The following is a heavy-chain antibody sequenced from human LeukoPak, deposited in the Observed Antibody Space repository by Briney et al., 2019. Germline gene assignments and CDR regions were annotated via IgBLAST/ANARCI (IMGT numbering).Heavy chain of an antibody. D-gene: IGHD5-24*01. CDR2: ISGDGVTT. V-gene: IGHV3-43*02. CDR1: GFTFGDYA. Sequence: GGSLRLSCAASGFTFGDYAMHWVRQAPGKGLEWVSLISGDGVTTYYADSVKGRFTISRDNSKNSLYLQMNSLRTEDTALYYCARDTYPDERWLQLPTGYWGQGTLVTVSS. J-gene: IGHJ4*02. CDR3: ARDTYPDERWLQLPTGY.